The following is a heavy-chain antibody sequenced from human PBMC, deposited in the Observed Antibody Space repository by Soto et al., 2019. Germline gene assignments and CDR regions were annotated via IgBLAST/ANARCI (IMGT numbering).Heavy chain of an antibody. CDR1: GFTVSSNY. J-gene: IGHJ4*02. Sequence: EVQLVESGGGLIQPGGSLRLSCAASGFTVSSNYMSWVRQVPGKGLEWVSVIYSGGSTYYADSGKGRVTISRDNSKNTRYIQMNSLRAEDTAVYYCARDRYPFDYWGQGTLVTVSS. D-gene: IGHD1-26*01. CDR3: ARDRYPFDY. CDR2: IYSGGST. V-gene: IGHV3-53*01.